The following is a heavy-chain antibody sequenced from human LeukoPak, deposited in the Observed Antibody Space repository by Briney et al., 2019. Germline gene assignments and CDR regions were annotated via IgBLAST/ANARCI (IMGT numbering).Heavy chain of an antibody. Sequence: SETLSLTCAVYGGSFSGYYWSWIRQPPGKGLEWIGEINHSGSTNYNPSLKSRVTISVDTSKNQFSLKLSSVTAADTAVYYCARGRIWFGVTVDAFDIWGQGTMVTVSS. CDR1: GGSFSGYY. D-gene: IGHD3-10*01. V-gene: IGHV4-34*01. CDR3: ARGRIWFGVTVDAFDI. CDR2: INHSGST. J-gene: IGHJ3*02.